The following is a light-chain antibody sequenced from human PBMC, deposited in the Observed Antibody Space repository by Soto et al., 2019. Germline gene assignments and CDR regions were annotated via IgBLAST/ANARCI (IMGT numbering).Light chain of an antibody. Sequence: IQLTQSPSSLSASVGDRVTITCRASQDISRYLAWYQQKPGRAPQLLIYPASNLQSGVPSRFSGSGSGTDFTLTIGGLQPEDFATYHCQQVYGYPLTFGGGTRVESK. J-gene: IGKJ4*01. V-gene: IGKV1-9*01. CDR3: QQVYGYPLT. CDR1: QDISRY. CDR2: PAS.